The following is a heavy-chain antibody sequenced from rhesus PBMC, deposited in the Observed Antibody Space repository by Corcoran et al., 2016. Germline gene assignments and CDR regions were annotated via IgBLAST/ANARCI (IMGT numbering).Heavy chain of an antibody. V-gene: IGHV4-106*01. J-gene: IGHJ5-2*02. CDR2: IYGIGGGT. Sequence: QVQLQESGPGLVKPSETLSLTCAVSRSSISDDYYWSWIRQPPGKGLEWIGYIYGIGGGTNYKPARKNRVTISIDTSRNQFSLRLNSVTAADTAVEYCTRRKDNSLDVWGRGVLVTVSS. CDR3: TRRKDNSLDV. CDR1: RSSISDDYY.